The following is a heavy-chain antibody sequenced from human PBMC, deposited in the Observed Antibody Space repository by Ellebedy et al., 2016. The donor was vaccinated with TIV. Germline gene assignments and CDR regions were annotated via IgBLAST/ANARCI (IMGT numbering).Heavy chain of an antibody. V-gene: IGHV4-34*01. CDR1: GGSFSDYY. J-gene: IGHJ6*02. Sequence: MPSETLSLTCAVYGGSFSDYYWSWIRQPPGKGLEWIGAINHSGSTNYNSSLKSRVTVSVDTSKNQFSLKLSSVTAADTAVYYCARGRHRRHNYYYYYGMDVWGQGTTVTVSS. CDR3: ARGRHRRHNYYYYYGMDV. CDR2: INHSGST.